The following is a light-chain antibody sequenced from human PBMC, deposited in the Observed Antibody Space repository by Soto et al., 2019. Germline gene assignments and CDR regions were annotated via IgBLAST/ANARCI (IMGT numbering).Light chain of an antibody. CDR1: SSDVGGYNY. CDR3: CSYAGSYTPRV. V-gene: IGLV2-11*01. CDR2: DVS. J-gene: IGLJ1*01. Sequence: QSALTQPRSVSGSAGQSVTISCSGTSSDVGGYNYVSWYQQHPGKAPKLMIYDVSKRPSGVPDRFSGSKSGNTASLTISGLQAEDEADYYCCSYAGSYTPRVFGTGTKVTVL.